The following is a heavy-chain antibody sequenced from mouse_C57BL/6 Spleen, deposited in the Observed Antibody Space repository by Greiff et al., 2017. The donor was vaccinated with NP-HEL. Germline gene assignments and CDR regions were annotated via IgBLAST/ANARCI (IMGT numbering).Heavy chain of an antibody. CDR2: IHPNSGST. D-gene: IGHD4-1*01. V-gene: IGHV1-64*01. CDR1: GYTFTSYW. CDR3: ARNWDVDYLDY. J-gene: IGHJ2*01. Sequence: QVQLQQPGAELVKPGASVKLSCKASGYTFTSYWMHWVKQRPGQGLEWIGMIHPNSGSTNYNEKFKSKATLTVDKSSSTAYMQLSSLTSEDSAVYYCARNWDVDYLDYWGQGTTLTVSS.